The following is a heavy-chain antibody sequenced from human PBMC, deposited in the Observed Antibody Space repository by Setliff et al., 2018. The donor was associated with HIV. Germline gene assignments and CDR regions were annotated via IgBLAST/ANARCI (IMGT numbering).Heavy chain of an antibody. J-gene: IGHJ4*02. Sequence: SETLSLTCTVSGGSTDSGSYYWDWIRQPPGKGLEWIGSMYYTGSTYYNPSLKSRVTISLDTSKNQFSLKLNSVTAADPAMYYFARDGGGSGWYFVLGYSDYWGPGTLVTVSS. CDR2: MYYTGST. D-gene: IGHD6-19*01. V-gene: IGHV4-39*02. CDR3: ARDGGGSGWYFVLGYSDY. CDR1: GGSTDSGSYY.